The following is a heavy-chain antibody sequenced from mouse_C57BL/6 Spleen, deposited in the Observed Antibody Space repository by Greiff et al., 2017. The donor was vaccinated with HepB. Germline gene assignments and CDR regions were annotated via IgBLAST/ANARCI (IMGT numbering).Heavy chain of an antibody. CDR1: GYTFTDYE. V-gene: IGHV1-15*01. J-gene: IGHJ2*01. CDR2: IDPETGGT. CDR3: TRLDYGNDY. Sequence: QVHVKQSGAELVRPGASVTLSCKASGYTFTDYEMHWVKQTPVHGLEWIGAIDPETGGTAYNQKFKGKAILTADKSSSTAYMELRSLTSEDSAVYYCTRLDYGNDYWGQGTTLTVSS. D-gene: IGHD2-1*01.